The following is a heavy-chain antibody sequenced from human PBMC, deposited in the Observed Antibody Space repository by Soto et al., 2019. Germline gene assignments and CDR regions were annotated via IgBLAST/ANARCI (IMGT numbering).Heavy chain of an antibody. D-gene: IGHD3-16*01. Sequence: QVQLVQSGAEVKKPGASVKVSCKASGYTFTSYAMHWVRQAPGQRLEWMGWINAGNGNTKYSQKFQGRVTITRDTSASKACMEVSTLRSEDTAVYYCARGGLALMDVWGQGTTVTVSS. CDR3: ARGGLALMDV. V-gene: IGHV1-3*01. CDR1: GYTFTSYA. CDR2: INAGNGNT. J-gene: IGHJ6*02.